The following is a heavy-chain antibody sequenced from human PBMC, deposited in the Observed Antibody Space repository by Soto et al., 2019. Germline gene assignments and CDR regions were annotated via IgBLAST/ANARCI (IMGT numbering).Heavy chain of an antibody. D-gene: IGHD5-18*01. CDR2: INHSGST. CDR1: GGSFSGYY. Sequence: SETLSLTCAVYGGSFSGYYWSWIRQPPGKGLEWIGEINHSGSTYYNPSLKSRVTISVDTSKNQFSLKLSSVTAADTAVYYCARHPVFLTAIYYFDSWGQGTLVTVS. CDR3: ARHPVFLTAIYYFDS. J-gene: IGHJ4*02. V-gene: IGHV4-34*01.